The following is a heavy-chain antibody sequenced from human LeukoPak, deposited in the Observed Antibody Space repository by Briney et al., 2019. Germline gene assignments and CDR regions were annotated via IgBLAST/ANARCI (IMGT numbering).Heavy chain of an antibody. CDR3: GKGRWWELRRGYYIDY. Sequence: GGSLVLSWASSGFTFSSYVMSWVRPAPGKGLEWVWANSASGGSTYYPDSVKGRFTISRDNSKNTLYLQMNSLGAEDTAVYYCGKGRWWELRRGYYIDYWGQGTPVTVSS. CDR1: GFTFSSYV. CDR2: NSASGGST. J-gene: IGHJ4*02. D-gene: IGHD1-26*01. V-gene: IGHV3-23*01.